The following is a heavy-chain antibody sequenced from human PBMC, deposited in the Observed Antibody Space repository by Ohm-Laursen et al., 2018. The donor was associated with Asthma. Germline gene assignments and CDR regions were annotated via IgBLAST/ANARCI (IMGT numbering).Heavy chain of an antibody. Sequence: SLRLSCAASGFTFRSYAMHWVRQAPGKGLEWVSVIYSGGSTYYADSVKGRFTVSRDNSKNTMYLQMNSLRAEDTAVYYCAKDLGTVTKGYFDYWGQGTLVTVSS. V-gene: IGHV3-23*03. J-gene: IGHJ4*02. CDR2: IYSGGST. CDR3: AKDLGTVTKGYFDY. D-gene: IGHD4-17*01. CDR1: GFTFRSYA.